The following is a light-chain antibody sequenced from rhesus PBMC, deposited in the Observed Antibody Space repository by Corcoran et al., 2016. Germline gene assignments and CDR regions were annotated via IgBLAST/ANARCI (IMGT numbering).Light chain of an antibody. Sequence: DIQMTQSPSSLSASVGDTVTITCRASQSISSWLAWYQLKPGKAPKLRMYKASSLQSGVPSRFSGSVSGTDFTLTISSLQSEGFATYCGQQYSSSPFTFGPGTKLGIK. V-gene: IGKV1-22*01. CDR2: KAS. CDR1: QSISSW. CDR3: QQYSSSPFT. J-gene: IGKJ3*01.